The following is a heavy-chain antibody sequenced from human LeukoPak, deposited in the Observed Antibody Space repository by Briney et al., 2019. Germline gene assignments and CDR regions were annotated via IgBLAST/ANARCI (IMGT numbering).Heavy chain of an antibody. CDR3: VKERDRGTDVADDFDF. J-gene: IGHJ4*02. CDR2: IARDDYT. D-gene: IGHD6-19*01. Sequence: GGSLRLSCVASGFTFRDYSMAWVRQVARGGLEWVSAIARDDYTVYPDPLKGRFTISRDNSRNTLYLQMNSLRAEDTAVYYCVKERDRGTDVADDFDFWGQGTLVTVSS. V-gene: IGHV3-23*01. CDR1: GFTFRDYS.